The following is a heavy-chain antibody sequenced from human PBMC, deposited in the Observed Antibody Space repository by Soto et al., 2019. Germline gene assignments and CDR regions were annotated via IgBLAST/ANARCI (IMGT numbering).Heavy chain of an antibody. Sequence: ASVKVSCKASGYTFTSYAMHWVRQAPGQRLEWMGWINAGNGNTKYSQKFQGRVTISVDTSKNQFSLKLSSVTAADTAVYYCARLVNYYDFWSGYSPYYYYYYMDVWGKGTTVTVSS. J-gene: IGHJ6*03. CDR3: ARLVNYYDFWSGYSPYYYYYYMDV. D-gene: IGHD3-3*01. V-gene: IGHV1-3*01. CDR1: GYTFTSYA. CDR2: INAGNGNT.